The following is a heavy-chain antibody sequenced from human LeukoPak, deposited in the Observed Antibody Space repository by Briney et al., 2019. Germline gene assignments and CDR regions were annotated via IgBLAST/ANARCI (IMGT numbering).Heavy chain of an antibody. CDR3: ALHGIFGVVIFDY. CDR2: ISYSGTT. D-gene: IGHD3-3*01. V-gene: IGHV4-59*01. CDR1: GGSISSYY. Sequence: SETLSLTCIVSGGSISSYYWSWIRQPPGKGLEWIGSISYSGTTNYNPSLKSRVTISVDTSKNQFSLKLSSVTAADTAVYYCALHGIFGVVIFDYWGQGTLVTVSS. J-gene: IGHJ4*02.